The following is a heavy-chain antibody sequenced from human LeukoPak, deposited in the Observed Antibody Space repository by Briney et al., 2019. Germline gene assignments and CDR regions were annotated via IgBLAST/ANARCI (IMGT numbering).Heavy chain of an antibody. Sequence: SETLSLTCTVSGYSISSGYYWGWIRQPPGKGPEWIGSIYHSGSTYYNPSLKSRVTISVDTSKNRFSLKLSPVTAADTAVYYCARDKYDSSGVLDYWGQGTLVTVSS. D-gene: IGHD3-22*01. CDR3: ARDKYDSSGVLDY. CDR2: IYHSGST. CDR1: GYSISSGYY. J-gene: IGHJ4*02. V-gene: IGHV4-38-2*02.